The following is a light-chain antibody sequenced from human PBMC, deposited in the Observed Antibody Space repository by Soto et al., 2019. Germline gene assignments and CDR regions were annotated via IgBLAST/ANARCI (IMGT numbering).Light chain of an antibody. CDR2: EVS. V-gene: IGLV2-14*01. CDR1: SNDVGNYKY. Sequence: QSALTQPASVSGSPGQSITISCTGTSNDVGNYKYVSWYQQHPGKAPRLMLFEVSNRPSGVSSRFSGSKSGNTASLTISGLQPEDEADYYCTSYTRNTTVIFGGGTKLTVL. J-gene: IGLJ2*01. CDR3: TSYTRNTTVI.